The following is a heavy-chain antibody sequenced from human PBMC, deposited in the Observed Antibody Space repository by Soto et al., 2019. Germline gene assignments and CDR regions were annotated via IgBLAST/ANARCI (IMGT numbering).Heavy chain of an antibody. CDR2: IYYSGST. CDR3: ARGTLGPYDFWSDYVDY. Sequence: ASETLSLTCTVSGGSISSGDYYWSWIRQPPGKGLEWIGYIYYSGSTYYNPSLKSRVTISVDTSKNQFSLKLSSVTAADTAVYYCARGTLGPYDFWSDYVDYWGQGTLVTVSS. D-gene: IGHD3-3*01. J-gene: IGHJ4*02. CDR1: GGSISSGDYY. V-gene: IGHV4-30-4*01.